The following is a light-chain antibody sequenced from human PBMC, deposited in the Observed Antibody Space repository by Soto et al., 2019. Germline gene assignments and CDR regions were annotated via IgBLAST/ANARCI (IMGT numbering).Light chain of an antibody. J-gene: IGKJ1*01. V-gene: IGKV3-20*01. CDR2: NAS. CDR1: QSVDENY. CDR3: YQHAIYPQA. Sequence: EIVLTQSPGTLSLSPGERATLSCRASQSVDENYLAWYQHHPGQTPRVLIYNASTRATGIPERLSGSGSGTDFTLTISSLEPEDFAVYYCYQHAIYPQAFGQGTKVEIK.